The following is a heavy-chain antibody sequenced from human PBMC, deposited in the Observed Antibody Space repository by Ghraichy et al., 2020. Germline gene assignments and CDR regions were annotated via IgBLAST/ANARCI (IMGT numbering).Heavy chain of an antibody. CDR2: IDPSDSYT. Sequence: GESLNISCKGSGYSFTSYWISWVRQMPGKSLEWMGRIDPSDSYTNYSPSFQGHVTISADKSISTAYLQWSSLKASDTAMYYCARHTGRERGSSSWYYYWGQGTLVTVSS. V-gene: IGHV5-10-1*01. J-gene: IGHJ4*02. D-gene: IGHD6-13*01. CDR1: GYSFTSYW. CDR3: ARHTGRERGSSSWYYY.